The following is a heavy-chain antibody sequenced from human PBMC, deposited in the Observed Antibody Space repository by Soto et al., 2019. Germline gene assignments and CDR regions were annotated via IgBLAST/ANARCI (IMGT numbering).Heavy chain of an antibody. CDR3: ARGSSGGYRYGDDFDY. V-gene: IGHV4-59*01. CDR2: IYYSGST. D-gene: IGHD5-18*01. Sequence: QVQLQESGPGLVKPSETLSLTCTVSGGSISSYYWSWIRQPPGKGLEWIGYIYYSGSTNYNPSLTRRVTIPVDPSTTQFSLKLTSVTAADTAVYYCARGSSGGYRYGDDFDYWGQGTLVTVSS. CDR1: GGSISSYY. J-gene: IGHJ4*02.